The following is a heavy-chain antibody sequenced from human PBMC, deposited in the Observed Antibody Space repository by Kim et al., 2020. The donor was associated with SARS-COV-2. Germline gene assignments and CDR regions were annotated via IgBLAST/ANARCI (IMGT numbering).Heavy chain of an antibody. J-gene: IGHJ4*02. CDR3: ARLGSSSWHFDY. CDR2: IKQDGSEK. D-gene: IGHD6-13*01. CDR1: GFTFSSYW. V-gene: IGHV3-7*01. Sequence: GGSLRLSCAASGFTFSSYWMSWVRQAPGKGLEWVANIKQDGSEKYYVDSVKGRFTISRDNTKNSLYLQMNSLRAEDTAVYYWARLGSSSWHFDYWGQGTLVTVSS.